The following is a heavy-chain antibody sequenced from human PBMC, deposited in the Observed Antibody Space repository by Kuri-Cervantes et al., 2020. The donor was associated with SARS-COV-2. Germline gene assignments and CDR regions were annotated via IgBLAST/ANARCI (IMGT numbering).Heavy chain of an antibody. CDR2: ISWNSGSI. V-gene: IGHV3-9*01. CDR3: AKDYYDSGNIFQH. J-gene: IGHJ1*01. Sequence: GGLLRFPFLASGFPFDDYGMHWVRQPPGKGLEWVSRISWNSGSIGYADSVKGRFTISRDNSKNTLYLQMNSLRAEDTAVYYCAKDYYDSGNIFQHWGQGTLVTVSS. CDR1: GFPFDDYG. D-gene: IGHD3-22*01.